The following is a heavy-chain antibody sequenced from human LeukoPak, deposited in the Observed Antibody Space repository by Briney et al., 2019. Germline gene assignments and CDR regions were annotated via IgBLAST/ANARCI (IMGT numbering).Heavy chain of an antibody. CDR1: GGSISDYY. D-gene: IGHD3-3*01. CDR3: ARVDLRFFFLDV. V-gene: IGHV4-59*01. CDR2: MDYSGST. J-gene: IGHJ6*04. Sequence: SETLSLTCTVSGGSISDYYWTWIRQSPGTGLEWIGYMDYSGSTNYNPSLKSRVTISVDTSKNQFSLKLSSVTAADTAVYYCARVDLRFFFLDVWGKGTTVTVSS.